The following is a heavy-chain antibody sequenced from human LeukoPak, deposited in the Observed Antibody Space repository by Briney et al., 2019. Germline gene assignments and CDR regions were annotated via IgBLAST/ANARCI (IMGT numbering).Heavy chain of an antibody. CDR1: GYTFTSYA. CDR3: ARALGDDYVWGSYQDYYYYMDV. V-gene: IGHV7-4-1*02. J-gene: IGHJ6*03. D-gene: IGHD3-16*02. CDR2: INTNTGNP. Sequence: ASVKVSCKASGYTFTSYAMNWVRQAPGQGLEWMGWINTNTGNPTYAQGFTGRFVFSLDTSVSTAYLQISSLKAEDTAVYYCARALGDDYVWGSYQDYYYYMDVWGKGTTVTVSS.